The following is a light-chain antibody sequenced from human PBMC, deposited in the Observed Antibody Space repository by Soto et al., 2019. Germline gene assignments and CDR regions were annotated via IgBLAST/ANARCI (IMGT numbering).Light chain of an antibody. J-gene: IGLJ3*02. CDR1: SSDVGNYNY. CDR3: SSYTTSRTWV. CDR2: EVS. V-gene: IGLV2-14*01. Sequence: QSALTQPASVPGSPGQSITISCTGTSSDVGNYNYVSWYQHHPGKAPKLMIYEVSYRPSGVSVRFSGSKSGNTASLTISGLQAEDEANYYCSSYTTSRTWVFGGGTKLTVL.